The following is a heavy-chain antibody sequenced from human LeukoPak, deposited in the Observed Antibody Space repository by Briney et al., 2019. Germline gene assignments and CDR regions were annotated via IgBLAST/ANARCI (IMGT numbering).Heavy chain of an antibody. CDR2: IYYSGST. D-gene: IGHD3-3*01. Sequence: SETLSLTCTVSGGSISSGGYYWSWIRQHPGKGLEWIGYIYYSGSTSYNPSLKSRVTISVDTSKNQFSLKLSSVTAADTAVYYCARASPGYDFWSGYNPSQYFDYWGQGTLVTVSS. V-gene: IGHV4-31*03. CDR3: ARASPGYDFWSGYNPSQYFDY. CDR1: GGSISSGGYY. J-gene: IGHJ4*02.